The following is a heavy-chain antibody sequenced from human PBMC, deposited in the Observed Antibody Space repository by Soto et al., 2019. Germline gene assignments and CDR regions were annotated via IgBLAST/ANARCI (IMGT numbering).Heavy chain of an antibody. CDR3: AMARYYDRCFDL. J-gene: IGHJ4*02. Sequence: SETVSLRCTVSSGSSNGAGHSRGWVRQSPVEGPEWIGYTYXSGSSYYNQSLQSRVTISVDRSKAQFYLTLTSVTAEDTAVYFCAMARYYDRCFDLRGLRTPVTVSS. V-gene: IGHV4-30-2*06. CDR1: SGSSNGAGHS. D-gene: IGHD3-10*01. CDR2: TYXSGSS.